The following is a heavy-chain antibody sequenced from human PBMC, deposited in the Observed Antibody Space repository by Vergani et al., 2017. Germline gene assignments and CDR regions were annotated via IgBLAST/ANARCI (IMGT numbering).Heavy chain of an antibody. V-gene: IGHV1-2*02. Sequence: QVQLVQSGAEVKKPGASVKVSCKASGYTFTGYYMHWVRQAPGQGLEWMGWINPNSGGTNYAQKFQGRVTMTRDTSISTAYMELSRLRSDDTAVYYCARDQAWELQDDDAFDSWGQGTMVTVSS. CDR2: INPNSGGT. CDR1: GYTFTGYY. J-gene: IGHJ3*02. D-gene: IGHD1-26*01. CDR3: ARDQAWELQDDDAFDS.